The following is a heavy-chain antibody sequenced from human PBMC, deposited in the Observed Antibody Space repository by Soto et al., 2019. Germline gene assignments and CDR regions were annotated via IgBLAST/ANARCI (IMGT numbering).Heavy chain of an antibody. D-gene: IGHD5-18*01. CDR2: ISYDGSNK. CDR3: ARDSEDTAMVTFFDY. Sequence: GGSLRLSCAASGFTFSSYAMHWVRQAPGKGLEWVAVISYDGSNKYYADPVKGRFTISRDNSKNTLYLQMNSLRAEDTAVYYCARDSEDTAMVTFFDYWGQGTLVTVSS. J-gene: IGHJ4*02. V-gene: IGHV3-30-3*01. CDR1: GFTFSSYA.